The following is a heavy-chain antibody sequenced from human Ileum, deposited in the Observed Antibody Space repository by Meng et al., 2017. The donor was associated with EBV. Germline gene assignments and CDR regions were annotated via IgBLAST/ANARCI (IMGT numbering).Heavy chain of an antibody. Sequence: VELVAVGGGVVKPGGSLRLSCAASGFTFSNYYMNWIRQAPGKGLEWVSFISSTGSTTYYADSVKGRFTVSRDNAKNSLFLQMHSLRAEDTAVYYCVYSSSFHWGQGTLVTVSS. D-gene: IGHD6-13*01. CDR1: GFTFSNYY. CDR2: ISSTGSTT. V-gene: IGHV3-11*01. J-gene: IGHJ4*02. CDR3: VYSSSFH.